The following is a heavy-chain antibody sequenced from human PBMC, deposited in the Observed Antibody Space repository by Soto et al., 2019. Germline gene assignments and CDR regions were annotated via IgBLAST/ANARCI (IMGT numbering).Heavy chain of an antibody. D-gene: IGHD3-10*01. Sequence: QVQLVQSGAEVKTPGSSVKVSCTASGDTFNFYTLSWVRQAPGQGLEWMGRIIPMLGMSNYAQKFQGRVTMIADKSTSTVYMGLSSLRSEDTALYYCATNYGSGSAHFDNGGQGTLVTFSS. CDR3: ATNYGSGSAHFDN. J-gene: IGHJ4*02. CDR1: GDTFNFYT. V-gene: IGHV1-69*02. CDR2: IIPMLGMS.